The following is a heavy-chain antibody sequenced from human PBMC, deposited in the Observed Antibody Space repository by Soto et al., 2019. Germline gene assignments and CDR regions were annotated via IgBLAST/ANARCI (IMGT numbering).Heavy chain of an antibody. CDR1: GYTLTSYA. V-gene: IGHV1-3*01. CDR3: ARSHITMVRGLNFDP. D-gene: IGHD3-10*01. Sequence: GASVKVSCKASGYTLTSYAMHWVRQAPGQRLEWMGWINAGNGNTKYSQKFQGRVTITRDTSASTAYMELSSLRSEDTAVYYCARSHITMVRGLNFDPWGQGTLVTVSS. J-gene: IGHJ5*02. CDR2: INAGNGNT.